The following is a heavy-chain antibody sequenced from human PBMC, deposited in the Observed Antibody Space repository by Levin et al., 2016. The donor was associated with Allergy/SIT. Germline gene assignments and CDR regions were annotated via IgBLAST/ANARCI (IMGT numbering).Heavy chain of an antibody. D-gene: IGHD1-20*01. J-gene: IGHJ6*02. CDR3: ARDTRYNWNDLYYYYGMDV. V-gene: IGHV4-31*03. Sequence: SETLSLTCTVSGGSISSGGYYWSWIRQHPREGPSEWIGYIYYSGSTCYNPSLKSRVTISVDTSKNQFSLKLSSVTAADTAVYYCARDTRYNWNDLYYYYGMDVWGQGTTVTVSS. CDR2: IYYSGST. CDR1: GGSISSGGYY.